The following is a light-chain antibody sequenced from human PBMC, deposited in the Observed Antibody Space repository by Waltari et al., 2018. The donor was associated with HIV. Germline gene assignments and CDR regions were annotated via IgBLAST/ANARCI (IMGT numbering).Light chain of an antibody. CDR3: QHFNKLLALT. CDR2: DAS. V-gene: IGKV1-33*01. Sequence: DIQMTQSPSYLSASVGDRVTITCQASQDVSDYVNWYQQKPGKAPKLLIYDASNLETGVPSRFSGTASETDFTFTITSLQPEDTGTYYCQHFNKLLALTFGGGTKVEIK. J-gene: IGKJ4*01. CDR1: QDVSDY.